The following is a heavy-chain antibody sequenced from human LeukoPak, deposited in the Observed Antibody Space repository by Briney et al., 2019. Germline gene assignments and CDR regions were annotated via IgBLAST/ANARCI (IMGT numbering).Heavy chain of an antibody. CDR1: GFTFSSYS. Sequence: PGGSLRLSCAASGFTFSSYSMNWVRQAPGKGLEWVGRIYTSGSTNYNPSLKSRVTISVDTSKNQFFLKLISVTAADTAVYYCARRTPGGYTYLDYWGQGTLVTVSS. CDR2: IYTSGST. CDR3: ARRTPGGYTYLDY. V-gene: IGHV4-4*08. J-gene: IGHJ4*02. D-gene: IGHD5-18*01.